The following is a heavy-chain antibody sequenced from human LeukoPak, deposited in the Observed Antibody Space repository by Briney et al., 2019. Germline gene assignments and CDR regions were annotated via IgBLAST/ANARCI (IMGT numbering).Heavy chain of an antibody. D-gene: IGHD5-24*01. CDR2: INPSGGST. CDR3: ARVREMATITSNAFHI. J-gene: IGHJ3*02. CDR1: GYTFTSYY. V-gene: IGHV1-46*01. Sequence: ASVKVSCKASGYTFTSYYVHWVRQAPGQGLEWMGIINPSGGSTSYAQKFQGRVTMNRDTSTSTVYMELSSLRSEDTAVYYCARVREMATITSNAFHIWGQGTMVTVSS.